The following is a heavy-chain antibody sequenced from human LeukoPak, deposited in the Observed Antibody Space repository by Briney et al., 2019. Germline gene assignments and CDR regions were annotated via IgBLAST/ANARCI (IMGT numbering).Heavy chain of an antibody. CDR3: ARGRFCSADICSGGDAFDI. Sequence: SETLSLTCTVSGGSINNYYWSWIRQPAGKGLEWIGRIYTRGSTNYNPSLKSRVTMSVDTSKNHLSLKLSSVTAADTAVYYCARGRFCSADICSGGDAFDIWGQGTMVSVSS. V-gene: IGHV4-4*07. CDR1: GGSINNYY. J-gene: IGHJ3*02. CDR2: IYTRGST. D-gene: IGHD3-3*01.